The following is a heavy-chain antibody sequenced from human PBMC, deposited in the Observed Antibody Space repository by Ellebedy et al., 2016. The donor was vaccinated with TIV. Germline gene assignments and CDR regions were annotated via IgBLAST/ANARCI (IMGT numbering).Heavy chain of an antibody. J-gene: IGHJ4*02. D-gene: IGHD3-22*01. CDR1: DGSINNHY. CDR3: ARDAYYYDTTGYYLVDS. V-gene: IGHV4-4*07. CDR2: IYGGGDT. Sequence: SETLSLXXTVSDGSINNHYWTWIRQPAGKGLEWIGRIYGGGDTYYNPSLNGRVSMSVDTSKNQFSLNLSSVTAADTAVYYCARDAYYYDTTGYYLVDSWGQGTLVTVSS.